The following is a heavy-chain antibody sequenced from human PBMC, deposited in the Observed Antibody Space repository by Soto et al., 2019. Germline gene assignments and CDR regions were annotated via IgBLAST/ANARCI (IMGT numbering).Heavy chain of an antibody. Sequence: GSLRLSCEASGFTFSSYAMTWVRQAPGKGLEYVSTLSGSGVNAYYADSVKGRFTISRDNSKNTLYLQMNSLRVEDTAIYYCAKPLQVYWGQGTQVTVSS. CDR3: AKPLQVY. J-gene: IGHJ4*02. V-gene: IGHV3-23*01. CDR2: LSGSGVNA. CDR1: GFTFSSYA.